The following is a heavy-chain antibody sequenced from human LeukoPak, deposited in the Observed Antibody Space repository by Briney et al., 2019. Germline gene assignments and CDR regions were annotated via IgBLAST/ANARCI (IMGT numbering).Heavy chain of an antibody. V-gene: IGHV1-69*13. Sequence: ALVKVSCKAPGGTFSSYAISWVRQAPGQGLEWMGGIIPIFGTANYAQKFQGRVTITADESTSTAYVELSSLRSEDTAVYYCARVRGAIFGVVDYYFDYWGQGTLVTVSS. CDR3: ARVRGAIFGVVDYYFDY. J-gene: IGHJ4*02. CDR2: IIPIFGTA. CDR1: GGTFSSYA. D-gene: IGHD3-3*01.